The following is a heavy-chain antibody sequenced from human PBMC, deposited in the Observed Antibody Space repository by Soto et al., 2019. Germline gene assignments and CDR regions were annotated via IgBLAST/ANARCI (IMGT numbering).Heavy chain of an antibody. CDR1: GFSLSTNGVG. CDR2: IYWDDDK. CDR3: AHYQYMVRGVIVRGPFDS. J-gene: IGHJ4*02. V-gene: IGHV2-5*02. Sequence: QITLKESGPALVKPTQTLTLTCTFSGFSLSTNGVGVGWFRQPPGRALEWLALIYWDDDKRYSPALKSRLTITKDTSKNQVVLTLMNMDPVDTATYYYAHYQYMVRGVIVRGPFDSWGQGTLVTVSS. D-gene: IGHD3-10*01.